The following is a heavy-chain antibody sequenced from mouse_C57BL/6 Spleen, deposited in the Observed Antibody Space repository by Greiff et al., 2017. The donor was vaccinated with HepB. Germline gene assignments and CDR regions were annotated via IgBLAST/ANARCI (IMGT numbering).Heavy chain of an antibody. J-gene: IGHJ1*03. Sequence: VQLQQSGAELARPGASVKLSCKASGYTFTSYGISWVKQRTGQGLEWIGEIYPRNGNTYYNEKFKGKATLTADKSSSTAYMELRSLTSEDSAVYVCARGSSHREGYFDVWGTGTTVTVSS. V-gene: IGHV1-81*01. CDR1: GYTFTSYG. D-gene: IGHD1-1*01. CDR3: ARGSSHREGYFDV. CDR2: IYPRNGNT.